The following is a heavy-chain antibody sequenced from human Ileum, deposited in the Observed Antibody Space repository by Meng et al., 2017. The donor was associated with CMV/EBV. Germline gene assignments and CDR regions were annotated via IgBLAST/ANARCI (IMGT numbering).Heavy chain of an antibody. V-gene: IGHV3-23*01. CDR1: GFPFSSSA. J-gene: IGHJ5*02. CDR3: AKGRELGGTWWWFDP. Sequence: SGFPFSSSAMTWFRQAPGKGLEWVSSLSGSGRSTYYADSVKGRFPISRDNSKNTLYLQMNNLRAEDAALYYCAKGRELGGTWWWFDPWGQGTLVTVSS. CDR2: LSGSGRST. D-gene: IGHD2-8*02.